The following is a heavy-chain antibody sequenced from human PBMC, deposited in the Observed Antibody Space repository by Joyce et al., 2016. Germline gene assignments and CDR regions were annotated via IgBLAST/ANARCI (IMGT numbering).Heavy chain of an antibody. CDR1: GYIFTDYD. D-gene: IGHD6-6*01. V-gene: IGHV1-8*03. CDR3: ARGGEQLVGAYHYHHMDV. J-gene: IGHJ6*03. CDR2: MNPNSGHT. Sequence: QVQLVQSGAEVRKPGASVKVSCKASGYIFTDYDINWVRQASGQGPEWMGWMNPNSGHTGYAQKFQGRVPFTRNTSISTAYMDVSSLRSEDTAVYYCARGGEQLVGAYHYHHMDVWGKGTTVTVSS.